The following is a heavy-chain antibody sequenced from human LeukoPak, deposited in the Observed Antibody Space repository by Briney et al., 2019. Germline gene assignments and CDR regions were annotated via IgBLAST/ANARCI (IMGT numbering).Heavy chain of an antibody. CDR1: GFTFSTYW. V-gene: IGHV3-74*01. J-gene: IGHJ5*02. CDR3: ARLDDLWNP. D-gene: IGHD3-3*01. CDR2: INSDGSIT. Sequence: GGSLRLSCAASGFTFSTYWMHWVRQAPGKGLVLVSRINSDGSITNYADSVKGRFSISRDNAKNTLYLQMNSLRAEDTAVYYCARLDDLWNPWGQGTLVTVSS.